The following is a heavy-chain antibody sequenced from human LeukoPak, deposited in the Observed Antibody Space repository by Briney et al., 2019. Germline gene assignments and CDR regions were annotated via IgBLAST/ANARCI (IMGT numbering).Heavy chain of an antibody. J-gene: IGHJ6*03. Sequence: ASVKVSCKVSGYTLTELSMHWVRQAPGKGIEWMGGFDPEDGETIYAQKFQGRVTMTEDTSTDTAYMELSSLRSEDTAVYYCATSSGSAMPTMVRGVTRTYYYYYMDVWGKGTTVTVSS. CDR2: FDPEDGET. CDR1: GYTLTELS. D-gene: IGHD3-10*01. CDR3: ATSSGSAMPTMVRGVTRTYYYYYMDV. V-gene: IGHV1-24*01.